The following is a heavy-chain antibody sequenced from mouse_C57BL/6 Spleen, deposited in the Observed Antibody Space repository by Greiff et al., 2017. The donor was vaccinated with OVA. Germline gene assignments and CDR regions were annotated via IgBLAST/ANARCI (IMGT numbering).Heavy chain of an antibody. D-gene: IGHD1-1*01. CDR1: GDTFTSYW. CDR3: ARGDYGSCLCDSAY. V-gene: IGHV1-50*01. J-gene: IGHJ2*01. Sequence: QVQLQQPGAELVKPGASVQLSCKAPGDTFTSYWMQWVKQRPGQGLELIGESEPSDSYTNYNHKFKGKDTLTVDTSSSTAYRQFSSLTAEDSAVYYGARGDYGSCLCDSAYWGEGTTHSVSP. CDR2: SEPSDSYT.